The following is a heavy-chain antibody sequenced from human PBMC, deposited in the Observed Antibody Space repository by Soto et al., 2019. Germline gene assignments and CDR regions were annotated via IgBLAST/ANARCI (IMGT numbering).Heavy chain of an antibody. V-gene: IGHV2-70*04. CDR2: IDWDDDK. J-gene: IGHJ4*02. CDR3: ARHKLSGSYLDY. Sequence: SGPTLVNPTQTLTLTCTFSGFSLSTSGMRVSWIRQPPGKALEWLARIDWDDDKFYSTSLKTRLTISKDTSKNQVVLTMTNMDPVDTATYHCARHKLSGSYLDYWGQGTLVTVSS. CDR1: GFSLSTSGMR. D-gene: IGHD1-26*01.